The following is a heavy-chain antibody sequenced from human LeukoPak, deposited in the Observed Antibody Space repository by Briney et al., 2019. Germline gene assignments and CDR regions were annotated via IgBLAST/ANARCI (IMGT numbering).Heavy chain of an antibody. CDR2: ISSSSSYI. CDR3: ARDSKSIMVVTGYYFDY. V-gene: IGHV3-21*01. CDR1: GFTFSSYS. Sequence: GGSLRLSCAASGFTFSSYSMNWVRQAPGKGLEWVSSISSSSSYIYYADSVKGRFTISRDNAKNSLYLQTNSLRAEDTAVYYCARDSKSIMVVTGYYFDYWGQGTLVTVSS. D-gene: IGHD3-22*01. J-gene: IGHJ4*02.